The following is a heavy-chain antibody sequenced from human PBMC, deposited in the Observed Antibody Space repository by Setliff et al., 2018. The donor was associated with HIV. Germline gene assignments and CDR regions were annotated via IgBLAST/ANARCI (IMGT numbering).Heavy chain of an antibody. CDR3: ASMWKVGA. J-gene: IGHJ5*02. V-gene: IGHV3-7*03. D-gene: IGHD1-26*01. CDR2: IKKDGSEI. Sequence: GGSLRLSCAASGFTFSNFWMDWVRQAPGKGLEWVATIKKDGSEIYYVDSVKGRFTISRDNARTSLYLEMTNLKVEDTAVYFCASMWKVGAWGRGTLVTVSS. CDR1: GFTFSNFW.